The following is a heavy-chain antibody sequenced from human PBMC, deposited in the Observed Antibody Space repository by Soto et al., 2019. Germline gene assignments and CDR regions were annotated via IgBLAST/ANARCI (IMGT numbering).Heavy chain of an antibody. CDR2: IIPIFGKA. CDR3: ARVGDLGYCRGGSCYGFDP. Sequence: SVKVSCKASGYTFTSYAISWVRQAPGQGLEWMGGIIPIFGKANYAQKFQGRVTITADESTSTAYMELSSLRSEDTAVYYCARVGDLGYCRGGSCYGFDPWGQGTLVTVSS. CDR1: GYTFTSYA. J-gene: IGHJ5*02. V-gene: IGHV1-69*13. D-gene: IGHD2-15*01.